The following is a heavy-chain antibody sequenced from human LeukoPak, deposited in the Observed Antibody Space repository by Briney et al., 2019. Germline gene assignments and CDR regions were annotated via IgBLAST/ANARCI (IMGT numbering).Heavy chain of an antibody. CDR1: GFTFSSYA. J-gene: IGHJ4*02. CDR3: AKDPYCSNTSCSHPLFDY. Sequence: PGGSLRLSCAASGFTFSSYAMSWVRQAPGKGLEWVSAISGSGGSTYYADSVKGRFTISRDNSKNTLYLQMNSLRAEDTAVYYCAKDPYCSNTSCSHPLFDYWGQGILVTVSS. CDR2: ISGSGGST. D-gene: IGHD2-2*01. V-gene: IGHV3-23*01.